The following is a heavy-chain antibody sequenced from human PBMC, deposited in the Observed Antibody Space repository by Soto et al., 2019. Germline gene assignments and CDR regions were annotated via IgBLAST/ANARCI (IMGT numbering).Heavy chain of an antibody. V-gene: IGHV3-30*18. J-gene: IGHJ3*02. CDR3: AKAAPAKRYYYDSSGPI. CDR1: GFTFSSYV. Sequence: LRLSCAASGFTFSSYVMHWVRQAPGKGLEWVAVISYDGSNKYYADSVKGRFTISRDNSKNTLYLQMNSLRAEDTAVYYCAKAAPAKRYYYDSSGPIWGKGTMVTVSS. D-gene: IGHD3-22*01. CDR2: ISYDGSNK.